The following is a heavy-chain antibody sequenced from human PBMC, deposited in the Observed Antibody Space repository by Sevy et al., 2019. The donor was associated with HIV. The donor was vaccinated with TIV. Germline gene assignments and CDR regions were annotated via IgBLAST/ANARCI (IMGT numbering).Heavy chain of an antibody. V-gene: IGHV1-2*02. CDR3: ASLSIAAAGMGVDY. CDR1: GYTFTGYY. Sequence: ASVKVSCKASGYTFTGYYMYWVRQAPGQGLEWMGWINPNSGGTNYAQKFQGRVTMTRDTSISTAYMELSRLRSDDTVVYYCASLSIAAAGMGVDYWGQGTLVTVSS. J-gene: IGHJ4*02. CDR2: INPNSGGT. D-gene: IGHD6-13*01.